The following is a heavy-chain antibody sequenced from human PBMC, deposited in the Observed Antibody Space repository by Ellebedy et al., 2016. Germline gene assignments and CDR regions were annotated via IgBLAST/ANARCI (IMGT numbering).Heavy chain of an antibody. Sequence: GESLKISCAASGFTFSGYAMHWVRQAPGKGLEWEAVISYDGSNKYYADSVKGRFTISRDNSKNTLYLQMNSLRAEDTAVYYCARDTWQFLDYWGQGTLVTVSS. CDR2: ISYDGSNK. J-gene: IGHJ4*02. CDR3: ARDTWQFLDY. V-gene: IGHV3-30-3*01. CDR1: GFTFSGYA. D-gene: IGHD2-21*01.